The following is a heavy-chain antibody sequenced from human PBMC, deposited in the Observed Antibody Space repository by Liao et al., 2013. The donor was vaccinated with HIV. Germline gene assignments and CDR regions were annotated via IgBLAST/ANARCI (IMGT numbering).Heavy chain of an antibody. D-gene: IGHD5/OR15-5a*01. V-gene: IGHV4-4*07. J-gene: IGHJ6*03. CDR1: GGSISSYY. Sequence: QVQLQESGPGLVKPSETLSLTCTVSGGSISSYYWSWIRQPAGKGLEWIGRIYTSGSTYYSPSLKSRVSISVDQSKNEFSLDLTSVTAADTALYYCARLGQPSGSVYTGGYYYMDVWGKGTMVTVSS. CDR3: ARLGQPSGSVYTGGYYYMDV. CDR2: IYTSGST.